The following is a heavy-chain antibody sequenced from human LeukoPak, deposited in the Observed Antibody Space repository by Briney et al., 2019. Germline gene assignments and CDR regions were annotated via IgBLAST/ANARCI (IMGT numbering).Heavy chain of an antibody. V-gene: IGHV3-7*01. CDR3: ARRVLYYDSSGYGTYYYYMDV. CDR2: IKQDGSEK. J-gene: IGHJ6*03. CDR1: GFTFSSYR. D-gene: IGHD3-22*01. Sequence: GGSLRLSCAASGFTFSSYRMSWVRQAPGKGLEWVANIKQDGSEKYYVDSVKGRFTISRDNAKNSLYLQMNSLRAEDTAVYYCARRVLYYDSSGYGTYYYYMDVWGKGTTVTVSS.